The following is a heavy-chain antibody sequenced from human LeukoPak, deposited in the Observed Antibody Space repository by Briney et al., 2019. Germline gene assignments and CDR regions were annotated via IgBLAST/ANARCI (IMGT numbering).Heavy chain of an antibody. V-gene: IGHV1-69*04. J-gene: IGHJ4*02. CDR1: GGTFSSYA. CDR3: ARERYPILTGPNFDY. Sequence: SVKVSCKASGGTFSSYAISWVRQAPGQGLEWMGRIIPILGIANYAQKFQSRVTITADKSTSTAYMELSSLRSEDTAVYYCARERYPILTGPNFDYWGQGTLVTVSS. CDR2: IIPILGIA. D-gene: IGHD3-9*01.